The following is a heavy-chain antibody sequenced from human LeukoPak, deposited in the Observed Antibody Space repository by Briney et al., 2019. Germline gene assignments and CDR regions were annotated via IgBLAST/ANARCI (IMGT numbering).Heavy chain of an antibody. V-gene: IGHV3-21*01. Sequence: GGSLRLSCEASGFTFNTYSMNWARQAPGKGLEWVSSIDRSGGYIYYADSVKGRFTISRDNAKNSLYLQMNSLRAEDTAVYYCARDSSNSSGWYWLLNWFDPWGQGTLVTVSS. CDR2: IDRSGGYI. J-gene: IGHJ5*02. D-gene: IGHD6-19*01. CDR3: ARDSSNSSGWYWLLNWFDP. CDR1: GFTFNTYS.